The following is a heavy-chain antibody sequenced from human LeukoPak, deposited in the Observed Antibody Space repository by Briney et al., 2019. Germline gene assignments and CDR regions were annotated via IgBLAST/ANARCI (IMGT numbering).Heavy chain of an antibody. CDR1: GASISSYY. CDR3: ARKGRYYYDSSGHPGFYYYYMDV. CDR2: IYASGRT. D-gene: IGHD3-22*01. Sequence: PSETLSLTCTVSGASISSYYWSWIRQPPGKGLEWIGYIYASGRTHYNPSLKGRVSISVDTPNNHFSLRLTSVTAADTAVYYCARKGRYYYDSSGHPGFYYYYMDVWGKGTTVTVSS. V-gene: IGHV4-4*09. J-gene: IGHJ6*03.